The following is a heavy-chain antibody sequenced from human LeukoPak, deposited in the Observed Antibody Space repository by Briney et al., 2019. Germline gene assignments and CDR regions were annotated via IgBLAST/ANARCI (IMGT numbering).Heavy chain of an antibody. CDR3: ARSRYYFDY. Sequence: SVKVSCKAPGYTFTDYYMHWVRQAPGQGLEWMGRIIPIFGTANYAQKFQGRVTITTGESTSTAYMELSSLRSEDTAVYYCARSRYYFDYWGQGTLVTVSS. V-gene: IGHV1-69*05. CDR1: GYTFTDYY. J-gene: IGHJ4*02. CDR2: IIPIFGTA.